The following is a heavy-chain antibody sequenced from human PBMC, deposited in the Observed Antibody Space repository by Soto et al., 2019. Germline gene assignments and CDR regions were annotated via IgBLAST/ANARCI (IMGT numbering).Heavy chain of an antibody. J-gene: IGHJ4*02. Sequence: QVHLQESGPGLVKPSQTLSLTCTVSGDSINSGGSYWTRIRQYPGKALEWIGQVYYTGTTYYNPSLGSRITISADMSKNQFSLSLNSVTAADSALYYCVGGRDANKSGFWGQGTLVTVSS. CDR2: VYYTGTT. D-gene: IGHD6-25*01. V-gene: IGHV4-31*03. CDR1: GDSINSGGSY. CDR3: VGGRDANKSGF.